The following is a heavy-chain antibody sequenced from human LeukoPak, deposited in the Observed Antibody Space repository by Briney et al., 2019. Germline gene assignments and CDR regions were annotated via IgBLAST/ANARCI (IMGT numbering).Heavy chain of an antibody. D-gene: IGHD6-13*01. CDR3: ARDKSGGYTRTRVWFDP. Sequence: GGSLRLSCAASGFTFSSYAMSWVRQAPGKGLEWVSAISGSGGSTYYADSVKGRFTISRDNSKNTLYLQMNSLRAEDTAVYYCARDKSGGYTRTRVWFDPWGQGTLVTVSS. J-gene: IGHJ5*02. CDR2: ISGSGGST. V-gene: IGHV3-23*01. CDR1: GFTFSSYA.